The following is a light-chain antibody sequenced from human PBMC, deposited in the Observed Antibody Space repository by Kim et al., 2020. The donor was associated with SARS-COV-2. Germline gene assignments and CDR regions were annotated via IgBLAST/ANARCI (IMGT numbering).Light chain of an antibody. V-gene: IGLV6-57*01. CDR2: EDN. J-gene: IGLJ2*01. Sequence: TVTISCTRSSGNIASNYVQWYQQRPGSSPTTVIYEDNQRPSEVPDRFSGSIDTSSNSASLTISGLKTEDEADYFCQSYETNNRDVVFGGGTQLTVL. CDR3: QSYETNNRDVV. CDR1: SGNIASNY.